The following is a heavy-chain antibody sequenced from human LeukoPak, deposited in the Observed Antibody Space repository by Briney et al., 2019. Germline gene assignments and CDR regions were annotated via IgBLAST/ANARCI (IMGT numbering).Heavy chain of an antibody. CDR1: GFTFSSYA. D-gene: IGHD3-22*01. Sequence: GRSLRLSCAASGFTFSSYAMHWVRQAPGKGLEWVAVISYDGSNKYYADSVKGRFTISRDNSKNTLYLQMNSLRAEDTAVYYCATGRYYDSSGFDYYFDYWGQGTLVTVSS. V-gene: IGHV3-30-3*01. J-gene: IGHJ4*02. CDR3: ATGRYYDSSGFDYYFDY. CDR2: ISYDGSNK.